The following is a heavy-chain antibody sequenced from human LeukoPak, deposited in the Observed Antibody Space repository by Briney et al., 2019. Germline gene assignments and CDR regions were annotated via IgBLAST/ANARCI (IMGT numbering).Heavy chain of an antibody. CDR1: GGSFSGYY. CDR2: INHSGST. V-gene: IGHV4-34*01. CDR3: ARGGYSGYVY. J-gene: IGHJ4*02. D-gene: IGHD5-12*01. Sequence: PSETLSLTCAVYGGSFSGYYWSGIRQPPGKGLEWIGEINHSGSTNYNPSLKSRVTISVDTSKNQFSLKLSSVTAADTAVYYCARGGYSGYVYWGQGTLVTASS.